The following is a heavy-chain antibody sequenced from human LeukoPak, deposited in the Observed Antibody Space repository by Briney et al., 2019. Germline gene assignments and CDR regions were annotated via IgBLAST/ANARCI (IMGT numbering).Heavy chain of an antibody. D-gene: IGHD3-22*01. Sequence: PGGSLRLSCAASGFAFNNYVMSWVSQAPGKGLEWVSSISGSGGSTYYSDSVKGRFTISRDNSKNTLYLQMNSLRAEETAVYYCAKDSTMSGSYYGMDVWGRGTTVTVSS. CDR1: GFAFNNYV. CDR3: AKDSTMSGSYYGMDV. J-gene: IGHJ6*02. V-gene: IGHV3-23*01. CDR2: ISGSGGST.